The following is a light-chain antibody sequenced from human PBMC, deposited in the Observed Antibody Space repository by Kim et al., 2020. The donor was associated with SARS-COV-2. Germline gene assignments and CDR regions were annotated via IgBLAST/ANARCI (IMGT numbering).Light chain of an antibody. Sequence: GQSVTISWTGTSSDVGGYNYVSWYQHHPGKPPKLMIYGVTDRPSGVPDLFSGSKSGNTASLTISGLQAEDEADYYCCSYAASSSLVFGGGTQLTVL. V-gene: IGLV2-11*01. J-gene: IGLJ3*02. CDR3: CSYAASSSLV. CDR1: SSDVGGYNY. CDR2: GVT.